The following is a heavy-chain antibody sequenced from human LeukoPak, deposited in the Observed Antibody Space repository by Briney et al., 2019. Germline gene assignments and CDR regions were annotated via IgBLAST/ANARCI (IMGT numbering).Heavy chain of an antibody. J-gene: IGHJ6*03. CDR3: ARIVLYYYDSSGYQYYYYYYMDV. Sequence: SVKVSCKASGATFSSYAISWVRQAPGQGLEWMGGIIPIFGTANYAQKLQGRVTMTTDTSTSTAYMELRSLRSDDTAVYYCARIVLYYYDSSGYQYYYYYYMDVWGKGTTVTISS. V-gene: IGHV1-69*05. D-gene: IGHD3-22*01. CDR1: GATFSSYA. CDR2: IIPIFGTA.